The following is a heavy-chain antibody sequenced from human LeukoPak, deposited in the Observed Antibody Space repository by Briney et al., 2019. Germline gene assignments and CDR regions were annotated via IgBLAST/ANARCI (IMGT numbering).Heavy chain of an antibody. CDR3: ARLYGGYSSSQTDY. V-gene: IGHV4-34*01. CDR1: GGSFSGYY. CDR2: INHSGST. J-gene: IGHJ4*02. D-gene: IGHD6-13*01. Sequence: SETLSLTCAVYGGSFSGYYWSWIRQPPGKGLEWIGEINHSGSTNYNPSLKSRVTISVDTSKNQFSLKLSSVAAADTAAYYCARLYGGYSSSQTDYWGQGTLVTVSS.